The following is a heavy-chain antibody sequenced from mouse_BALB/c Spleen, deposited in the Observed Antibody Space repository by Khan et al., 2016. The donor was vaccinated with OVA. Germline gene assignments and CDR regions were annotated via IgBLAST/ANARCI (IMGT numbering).Heavy chain of an antibody. V-gene: IGHV1-15*01. CDR2: FDPETGDT. Sequence: VQLQQSGAELVRPGASVTLSCKASGYTFSDYEMHWVKQTPVHGLEWIGNFDPETGDTAYNQKFKGKATLTADKSSSTAYMEIGSLTSEDSDVDCCTRRMDYWGQGTSVTVSS. CDR3: TRRMDY. CDR1: GYTFSDYE. J-gene: IGHJ4*01.